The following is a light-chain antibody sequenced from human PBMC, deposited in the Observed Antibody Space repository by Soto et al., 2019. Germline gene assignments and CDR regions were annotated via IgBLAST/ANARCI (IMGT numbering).Light chain of an antibody. J-gene: IGLJ1*01. V-gene: IGLV2-23*01. CDR2: EGT. Sequence: QSVLAQPASVSGSPGQSVTISCTGTNSDVGGYNLVSWYQQHPATAPKVIVSEGTKRPSGVSSRFSGSKSGNTASLTISGLQAEDEADYFCCSYAGYSTFVFGSGTKVTVL. CDR3: CSYAGYSTFV. CDR1: NSDVGGYNL.